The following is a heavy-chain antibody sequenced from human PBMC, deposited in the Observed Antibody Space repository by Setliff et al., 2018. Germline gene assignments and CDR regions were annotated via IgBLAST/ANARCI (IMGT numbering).Heavy chain of an antibody. Sequence: SVTLSLTCSVSGGIIYDHWWTWIRQPAGAGLEWIGRIYSDGSADYNPSLRSRVTISVDKSKNQFFLKLTSMTAADTALYFCARERQGGFLEWAPFDSWGQGVVVTVSS. J-gene: IGHJ4*02. D-gene: IGHD3-3*01. CDR1: GGIIYDHW. V-gene: IGHV4-4*07. CDR3: ARERQGGFLEWAPFDS. CDR2: IYSDGSA.